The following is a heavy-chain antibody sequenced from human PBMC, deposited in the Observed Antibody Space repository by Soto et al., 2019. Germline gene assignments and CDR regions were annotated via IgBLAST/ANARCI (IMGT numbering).Heavy chain of an antibody. CDR3: TTGYDYGDYERESYYYYYGMDV. J-gene: IGHJ6*02. Sequence: GGSLRLSCAASGFTFSNAWMNWVRQAPGKGLEWVGRIKSKTDGGTTDYAEPVKGRFTISRDDSKNTLYLQMNSLKTEDTAVYYCTTGYDYGDYERESYYYYYGMDVWGQGTTVTVSS. CDR2: IKSKTDGGTT. CDR1: GFTFSNAW. V-gene: IGHV3-15*07. D-gene: IGHD4-17*01.